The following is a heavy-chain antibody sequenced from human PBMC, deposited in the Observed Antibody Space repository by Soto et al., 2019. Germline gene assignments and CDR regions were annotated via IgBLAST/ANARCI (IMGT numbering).Heavy chain of an antibody. Sequence: QVQLVESGGGVVQPGRSLRLSCAASGFTFSSYGMHWVRQAPGKGLEWVAVILYDGSNKYYADSVKGRFTISRDNCKNTLYLQMTSRSAEDAAVYYGAKDLTGTNNYWGQGTLVTVSS. J-gene: IGHJ4*02. D-gene: IGHD1-7*01. V-gene: IGHV3-30*18. CDR1: GFTFSSYG. CDR2: ILYDGSNK. CDR3: AKDLTGTNNY.